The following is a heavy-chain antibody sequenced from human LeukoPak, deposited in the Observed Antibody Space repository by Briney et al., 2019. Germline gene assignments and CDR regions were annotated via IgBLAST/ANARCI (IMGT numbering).Heavy chain of an antibody. D-gene: IGHD2-21*01. CDR3: AYIAGLRFDY. CDR1: GVSISSYY. J-gene: IGHJ4*02. CDR2: IYYSGST. Sequence: SETLSLTCTVSGVSISSYYWSWIRQPPGKGLEWIGYIYYSGSTNRNPSLKGRVTMSIDTSKSQFSLKLDSVTTADTAVYYCAYIAGLRFDYWGQGVLVTVSS. V-gene: IGHV4-59*01.